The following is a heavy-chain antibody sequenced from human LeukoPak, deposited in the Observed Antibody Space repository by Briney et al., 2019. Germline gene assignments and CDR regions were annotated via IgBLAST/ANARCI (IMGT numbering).Heavy chain of an antibody. D-gene: IGHD2-15*01. CDR2: IQNDGITK. Sequence: GGSLRLSCAPSGFTFTTCAMDWVRQAPGKGLEWVAFIQNDGITKFYADSVKGRFTISRDDSKKTLYLQMDSLRPDDTAVYYCARDVYASGGYWGQGTLVTVSS. J-gene: IGHJ4*02. CDR3: ARDVYASGGY. CDR1: GFTFTTCA. V-gene: IGHV3-30*02.